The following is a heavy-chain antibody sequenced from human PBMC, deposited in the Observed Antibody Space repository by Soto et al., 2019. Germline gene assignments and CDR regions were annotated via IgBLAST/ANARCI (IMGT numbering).Heavy chain of an antibody. V-gene: IGHV3-74*01. Sequence: EVQLVESGGGLVQPGGSLRLSCAGSGFTFSSDWMHWVRQDPGKGLVWVPRLNKDGTIANYADAVKGRFTISRDNAKNTLFLQMNSLTAEDTGLYYCARGPFGWYGFDYWGQGTVVTVSS. D-gene: IGHD6-19*01. CDR3: ARGPFGWYGFDY. CDR2: LNKDGTIA. J-gene: IGHJ4*02. CDR1: GFTFSSDW.